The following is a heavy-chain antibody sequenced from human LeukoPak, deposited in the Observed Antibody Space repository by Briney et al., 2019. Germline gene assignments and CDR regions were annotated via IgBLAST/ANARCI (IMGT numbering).Heavy chain of an antibody. D-gene: IGHD5-18*01. V-gene: IGHV4-59*12. CDR2: IYYSGST. CDR3: ARATFDSYGLDY. CDR1: GGSISSYY. J-gene: IGHJ4*02. Sequence: PSETLSLTCIVSGGSISSYYWSWIRQPPGKGLEWIGYIYYSGSTNYKPSLKSRVTISVATSKNQFSLRLSSVTPEDTAVYYCARATFDSYGLDYWGQGTLVTVSS.